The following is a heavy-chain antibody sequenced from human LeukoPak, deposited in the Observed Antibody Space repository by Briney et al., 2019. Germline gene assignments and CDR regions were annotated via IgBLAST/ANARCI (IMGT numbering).Heavy chain of an antibody. D-gene: IGHD1-1*01. Sequence: GSSVKVSCKASGGTFSSYAISWVRQAPGQGLEWMGGIIPIFGTANYAQKFQGRVTITADESTSTAYMELSSLRSEDTAVYYCARELRPTGTTQDHTFDYWGQGTLVTVSS. CDR1: GGTFSSYA. J-gene: IGHJ4*02. CDR3: ARELRPTGTTQDHTFDY. V-gene: IGHV1-69*01. CDR2: IIPIFGTA.